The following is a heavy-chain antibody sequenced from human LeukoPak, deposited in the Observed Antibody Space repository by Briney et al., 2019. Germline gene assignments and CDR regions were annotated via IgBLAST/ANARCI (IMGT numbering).Heavy chain of an antibody. Sequence: SVKVFCKASGGTFSSYTISWVRQAPGQGLEWMGRIIPILGIANYAQKFQGRVTITADKSTSTAYMELSSLRSEDTAVYYCARGGDKGWFDPWGQGTPVTVSS. CDR2: IIPILGIA. CDR1: GGTFSSYT. CDR3: ARGGDKGWFDP. D-gene: IGHD4-17*01. V-gene: IGHV1-69*02. J-gene: IGHJ5*02.